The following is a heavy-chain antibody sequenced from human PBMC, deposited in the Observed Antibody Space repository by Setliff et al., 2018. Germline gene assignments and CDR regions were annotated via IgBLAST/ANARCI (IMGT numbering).Heavy chain of an antibody. V-gene: IGHV1-18*01. CDR3: ARGGNTYAFNWFDP. D-gene: IGHD5-18*01. J-gene: IGHJ5*02. CDR1: GYTFTSYG. Sequence: ASVKVSCKASGYTFTSYGISWVRQAPGQGLEWMGWISAYNGNTNYAQHLQGRVTMTADTSTSTAYMELRSLRSDDTAVHYCARGGNTYAFNWFDPWGQGTLVTVSS. CDR2: ISAYNGNT.